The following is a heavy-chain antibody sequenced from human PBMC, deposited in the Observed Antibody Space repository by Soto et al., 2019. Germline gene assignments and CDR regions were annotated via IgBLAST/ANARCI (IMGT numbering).Heavy chain of an antibody. J-gene: IGHJ6*02. Sequence: GGSLRLSCAASGFTFSSYAMSWVRQAPGKGLEWVSAISGSGGSTYYADSVKGRFTISRDNSKNTLYLQMNSLRAEDTALYYCAKAREEHYYYYYGMDVWGQGTTVTVSS. CDR3: AKAREEHYYYYYGMDV. V-gene: IGHV3-23*01. CDR1: GFTFSSYA. CDR2: ISGSGGST. D-gene: IGHD1-26*01.